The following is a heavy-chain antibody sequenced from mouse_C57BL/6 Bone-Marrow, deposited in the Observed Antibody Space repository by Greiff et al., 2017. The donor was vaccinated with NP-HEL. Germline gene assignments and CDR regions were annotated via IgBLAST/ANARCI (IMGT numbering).Heavy chain of an antibody. V-gene: IGHV1-59*01. Sequence: QVQLQQPGAELVRPGTSVKLSCKASGYTFTSYWMHWVKQRPGQGLEWIGVIDPSDSYTNYNQKFKGKATLTVDTSASTAYMRLSSLTSEDSAVYYCARSWDGVNFAYWGQGTRVTVSA. J-gene: IGHJ3*01. CDR3: ARSWDGVNFAY. D-gene: IGHD4-1*01. CDR2: IDPSDSYT. CDR1: GYTFTSYW.